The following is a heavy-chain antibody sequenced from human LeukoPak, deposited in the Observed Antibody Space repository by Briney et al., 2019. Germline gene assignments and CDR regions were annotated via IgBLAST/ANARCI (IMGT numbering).Heavy chain of an antibody. V-gene: IGHV3-7*01. J-gene: IGHJ5*02. D-gene: IGHD3-3*01. Sequence: PGGSLRLSCAASGVTFSSSWMSWVRQAPGKGPEWVANIRQDGSQKYYVDSVKGRFTISRDNAKNSMYLQMNSLRAEDTADYYCAREARISIFGVVFDPWGQGTLVTVSS. CDR2: IRQDGSQK. CDR1: GVTFSSSW. CDR3: AREARISIFGVVFDP.